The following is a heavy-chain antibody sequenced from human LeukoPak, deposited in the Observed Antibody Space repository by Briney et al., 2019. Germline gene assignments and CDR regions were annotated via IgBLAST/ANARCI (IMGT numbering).Heavy chain of an antibody. CDR1: GFTFSSYW. CDR2: ISSSGSYI. V-gene: IGHV3-21*01. Sequence: PGGSLRLSFAASGFTFSSYWMNWVRQAPGKGLEGVSSISSSGSYIYYADSVKGRFTISRDNAKNSLYLQLNSLRAEDTAVYYCARADEGSSSWYFKSRGYYYYMDVWGKGTTVTVSS. CDR3: ARADEGSSSWYFKSRGYYYYMDV. D-gene: IGHD6-13*01. J-gene: IGHJ6*03.